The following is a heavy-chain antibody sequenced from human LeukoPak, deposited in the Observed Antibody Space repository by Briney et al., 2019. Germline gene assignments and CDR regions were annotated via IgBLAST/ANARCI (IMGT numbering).Heavy chain of an antibody. J-gene: IGHJ4*02. CDR1: GYTFTSYD. Sequence: GASVKVSCKASGYTFTSYDINWVRQATGQGLEWMGWMNPNSGNTGYAQKFQGRVTMTRNTSISTAYMELSRLRSDDTAVYYCARSLVGRYYYDSSHVYWGQGTLVTVSS. V-gene: IGHV1-8*01. CDR3: ARSLVGRYYYDSSHVY. D-gene: IGHD3-22*01. CDR2: MNPNSGNT.